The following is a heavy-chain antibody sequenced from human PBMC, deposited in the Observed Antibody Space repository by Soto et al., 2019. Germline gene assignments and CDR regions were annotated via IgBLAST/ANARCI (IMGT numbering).Heavy chain of an antibody. Sequence: SVKVSCKASGGSLSTNPISWVRRAPGQGLEWMGGTGSGTGPGNHAQKFQGRLTVTADKSTSTVYMELTNLSSEDTAVYYCARRQSGGFFRFFDSWGQGTLVTVSS. CDR2: TGSGTGPG. J-gene: IGHJ4*02. CDR3: ARRQSGGFFRFFDS. D-gene: IGHD2-15*01. V-gene: IGHV1-69*06. CDR1: GGSLSTNP.